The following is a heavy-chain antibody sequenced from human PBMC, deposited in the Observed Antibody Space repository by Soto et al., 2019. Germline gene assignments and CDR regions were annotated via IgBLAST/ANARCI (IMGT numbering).Heavy chain of an antibody. CDR1: GLTVSSNY. J-gene: IGHJ5*02. Sequence: EVLLVESGGGLIQPGGSLRLSCVTSGLTVSSNYMSWFRRAPGEGLEWVSIIYSDGRTNDANSVKGRFTISRDDYKNTLYLQMNSLRAEDTAVYYCARVYYSGSYFADHWGQGTQVTVSS. D-gene: IGHD3-10*01. CDR2: IYSDGRT. CDR3: ARVYYSGSYFADH. V-gene: IGHV3-53*01.